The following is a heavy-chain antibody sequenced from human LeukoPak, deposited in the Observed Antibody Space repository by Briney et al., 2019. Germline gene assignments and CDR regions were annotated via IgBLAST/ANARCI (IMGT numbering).Heavy chain of an antibody. CDR3: ARSGSGYFDY. CDR1: GGSISSGGYS. V-gene: IGHV3-7*01. Sequence: ETLSLTCAVSGGSISSGGYSWSWIRQPPGKGLEWVANIKQDGSEKYYRDSVQGRFTISRDNAKNSLYLQMSSLRAEDTAVYYCARSGSGYFDYWGQGSLVTVSS. CDR2: IKQDGSEK. J-gene: IGHJ4*02.